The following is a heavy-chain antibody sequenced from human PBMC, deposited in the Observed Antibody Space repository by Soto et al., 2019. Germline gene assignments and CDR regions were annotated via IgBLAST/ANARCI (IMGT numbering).Heavy chain of an antibody. D-gene: IGHD2-21*02. Sequence: QVQLQESGPGLVKPSETLSLTCTVSGGSISSYYWSWIRQPPGKGLEWIGDIYYSGSTNYHPSLKSRVTISVDTCKNQFSLKLSSVTAADTAVYYCARRWVTTFDLWAQGTLVTVSP. J-gene: IGHJ4*02. V-gene: IGHV4-59*08. CDR3: ARRWVTTFDL. CDR2: IYYSGST. CDR1: GGSISSYY.